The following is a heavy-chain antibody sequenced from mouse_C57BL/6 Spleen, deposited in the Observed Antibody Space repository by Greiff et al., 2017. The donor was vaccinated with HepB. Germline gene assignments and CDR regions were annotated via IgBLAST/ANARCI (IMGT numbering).Heavy chain of an antibody. D-gene: IGHD3-2*02. V-gene: IGHV8-8*01. CDR2: IWWDDDT. CDR3: ARMETAQATYYFDY. CDR1: GFSLSTFGMG. Sequence: QVTLKESGPGILQPSQTLSLTCSFSGFSLSTFGMGVGWIRQPSGKGLEWLAHIWWDDDTYYNPALKSRITSSTVTSKNQVLLKIANVDTADTATYYCARMETAQATYYFDYWGQGTTLTVSS. J-gene: IGHJ2*01.